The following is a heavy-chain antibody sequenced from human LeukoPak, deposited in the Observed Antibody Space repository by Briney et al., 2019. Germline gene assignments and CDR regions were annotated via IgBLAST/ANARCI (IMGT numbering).Heavy chain of an antibody. J-gene: IGHJ4*02. D-gene: IGHD3-3*01. CDR1: GVSITSDTYC. CDR2: ILHSGST. Sequence: SETLSLTCAVSGVSITSDTYCWSWIRQPPGKGLEWIGYILHSGSTYYNPSLKSRVTISIDTSKSQFSLKLSSVTAADTAVYYCARTRDFWSGYFDYWGQGTLVTVSS. V-gene: IGHV4-30-2*01. CDR3: ARTRDFWSGYFDY.